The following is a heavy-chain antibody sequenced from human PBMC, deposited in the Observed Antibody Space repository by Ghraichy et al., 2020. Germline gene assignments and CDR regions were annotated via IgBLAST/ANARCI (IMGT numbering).Heavy chain of an antibody. V-gene: IGHV4-39*07. CDR3: ARHRGYGDLDY. CDR2: VFYDGTT. D-gene: IGHD4-17*01. J-gene: IGHJ4*02. CDR1: GGFIRNSDYY. Sequence: SETLSLTCTVSGGFIRNSDYYWAWIRQPPGKGLEWIGTVFYDGTTLENPSLKSRVTISVDTPKNHFFLKVTSMTAADTAVYYCARHRGYGDLDYWGRGTVVTVSS.